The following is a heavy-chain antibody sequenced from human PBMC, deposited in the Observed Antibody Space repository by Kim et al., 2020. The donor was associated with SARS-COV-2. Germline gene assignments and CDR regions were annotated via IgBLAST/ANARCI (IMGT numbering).Heavy chain of an antibody. CDR2: INHSGST. Sequence: SETLSLTCAVYGGSFSGYYWSWIRQPPGKGLEWIGEINHSGSTNYNPSLKSRVTISVDTSKNQFSLKLSSVTAADTAVYYCARLLQRIVGATNPRDYWGQGTLVTVSS. CDR1: GGSFSGYY. V-gene: IGHV4-34*01. J-gene: IGHJ4*02. CDR3: ARLLQRIVGATNPRDY. D-gene: IGHD1-26*01.